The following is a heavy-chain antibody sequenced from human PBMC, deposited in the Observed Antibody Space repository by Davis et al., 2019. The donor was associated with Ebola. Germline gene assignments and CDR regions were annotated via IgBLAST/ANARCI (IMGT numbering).Heavy chain of an antibody. CDR2: IFPRDSDT. J-gene: IGHJ6*02. CDR3: ARQPSDYYGMDV. CDR1: GYDFTSSW. Sequence: GESLKISCEGSGYDFTSSWIAWVRLMPGKGLEWMGIIFPRDSDTRYSPSFQGQVRISVDKSINTAYLQWGSLKASDNAIYHCARQPSDYYGMDVWGQGTTVTVSS. V-gene: IGHV5-51*01.